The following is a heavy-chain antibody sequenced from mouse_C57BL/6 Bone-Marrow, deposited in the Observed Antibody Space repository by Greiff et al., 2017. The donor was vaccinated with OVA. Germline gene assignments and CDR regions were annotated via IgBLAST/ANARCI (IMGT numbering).Heavy chain of an antibody. CDR3: ARHEGPAWFAY. CDR1: GFTFSDYY. V-gene: IGHV5-12*01. CDR2: ISNGGGST. J-gene: IGHJ3*01. Sequence: VESGGGLVQPGGSLKLSCAASGFTFSDYYMYWVRQTPEKRLEWVAYISNGGGSTYYPDTVKGRFTISRDNAKNTLYLQMSRLKSEDTAMYYCARHEGPAWFAYWAKGLWSLSLQ.